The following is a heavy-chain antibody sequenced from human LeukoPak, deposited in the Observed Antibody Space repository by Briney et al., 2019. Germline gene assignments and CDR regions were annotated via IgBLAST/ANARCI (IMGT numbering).Heavy chain of an antibody. V-gene: IGHV1-69*13. CDR1: GGTFSSYA. D-gene: IGHD3-10*01. CDR2: IIPIFGTA. CDR3: AKDPRRLWFGELNSYFDY. Sequence: SVKVSCKASGGTFSSYAISWVRQAPGQGLEWMGGIIPIFGTANYAQKFQGRVTITADESTGTAYMELSSLRSEDTAVYYCAKDPRRLWFGELNSYFDYWGQGTLVTVSS. J-gene: IGHJ4*02.